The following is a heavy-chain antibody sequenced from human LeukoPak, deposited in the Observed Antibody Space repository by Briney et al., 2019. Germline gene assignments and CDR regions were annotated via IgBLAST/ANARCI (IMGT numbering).Heavy chain of an antibody. CDR2: ISGSDGNT. CDR1: GFTFSNYA. J-gene: IGHJ6*02. D-gene: IGHD1-14*01. Sequence: GGSLRLSCAATGFTFSNYAMSWVRQAPGKGLECVSTISGSDGNTYYADSVKGRFTISRDTSKNTLYLQMNSLRSEDTAVYYCARGGNEYYYYGIDVWGQGTTVTVSS. V-gene: IGHV3-23*01. CDR3: ARGGNEYYYYGIDV.